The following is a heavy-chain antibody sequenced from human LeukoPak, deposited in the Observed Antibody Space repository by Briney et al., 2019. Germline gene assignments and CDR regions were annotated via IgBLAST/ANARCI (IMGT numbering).Heavy chain of an antibody. CDR1: GFTFSSYE. J-gene: IGHJ4*02. CDR3: ARPTYTAMDY. CDR2: IKQDGSEK. D-gene: IGHD5-18*01. V-gene: IGHV3-7*04. Sequence: GGSLRLSCAASGFTFSSYEMNWVRQAPGKGLEWVANIKQDGSEKYYVDSVKGRFTISRDNAKNSLYLQMNSLRAEDTAVYYCARPTYTAMDYWGQGTLVTVSS.